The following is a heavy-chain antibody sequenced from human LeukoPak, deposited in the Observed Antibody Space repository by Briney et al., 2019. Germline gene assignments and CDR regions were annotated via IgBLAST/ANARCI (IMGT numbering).Heavy chain of an antibody. D-gene: IGHD3-16*01. CDR2: ISHDGII. CDR3: ARDWVHKIDY. Sequence: PGGSLRLSCETAGFTFSSYVMHWVRRTPGKGLVWVSRISHDGIISYADSVKGRFTISRDNAKNTLILQMNSLRVEDTAVYYCARDWVHKIDYWGRGTLVTVSS. V-gene: IGHV3-74*01. J-gene: IGHJ4*02. CDR1: GFTFSSYV.